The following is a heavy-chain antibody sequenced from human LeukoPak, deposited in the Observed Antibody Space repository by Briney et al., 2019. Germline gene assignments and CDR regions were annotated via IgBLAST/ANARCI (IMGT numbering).Heavy chain of an antibody. CDR3: ARDSRNPRTSGDY. CDR2: INTDGMST. Sequence: GGSLRLSCAASGFTFSSYWMHWVRQAPGKGLVWVSRINTDGMSTTYADSVKGRFTISRDNAKNTLYLQMNILRAEDTAVYYCARDSRNPRTSGDYWGQGTLVTVSS. J-gene: IGHJ4*02. D-gene: IGHD1-1*01. V-gene: IGHV3-74*01. CDR1: GFTFSSYW.